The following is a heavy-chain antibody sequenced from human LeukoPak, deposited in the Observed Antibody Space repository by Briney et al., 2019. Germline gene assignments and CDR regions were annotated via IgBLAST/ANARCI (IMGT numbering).Heavy chain of an antibody. J-gene: IGHJ6*02. D-gene: IGHD1-26*01. V-gene: IGHV5-51*01. CDR3: ARGVVGANDYFYGMDV. CDR1: GYSFTSHW. Sequence: PGESLKISCKGSGYSFTSHWIAWVRQMPGKGLEWMGIIYPGNPETRYSPSFQGQVTMSADKSIRTAYLQWSSLKASDTAIYYCARGVVGANDYFYGMDVWGQGTTVTVSS. CDR2: IYPGNPET.